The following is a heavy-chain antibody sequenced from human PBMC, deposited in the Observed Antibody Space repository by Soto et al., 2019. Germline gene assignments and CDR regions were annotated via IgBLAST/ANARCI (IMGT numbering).Heavy chain of an antibody. J-gene: IGHJ4*02. CDR2: ISYDGSNK. V-gene: IGHV3-30-3*01. D-gene: IGHD6-19*01. Sequence: QVQLVESGGGVVQPGRSLRLSCAASGFTFSSYAMHWVRQAPGKGLEWVAVISYDGSNKYYADSVKGRFTISRDNSKNTLYLQMNSLRAEDTAVYYCARDEGRSGWYYFDYWGQGTLVTVSS. CDR1: GFTFSSYA. CDR3: ARDEGRSGWYYFDY.